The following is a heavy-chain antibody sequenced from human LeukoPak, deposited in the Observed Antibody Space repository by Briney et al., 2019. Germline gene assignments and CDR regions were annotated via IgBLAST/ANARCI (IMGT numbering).Heavy chain of an antibody. Sequence: SETLSLTCTVSGGSISSGDYYWSWIRQPPGKGLEWIGYIYYSGSTYYNPSLKSRVTISVDTSKNQLSLKLSSVTAADTAVYYCARGIGVRGGGVWFDPWGQGTLVTVSS. CDR2: IYYSGST. CDR3: ARGIGVRGGGVWFDP. J-gene: IGHJ5*02. D-gene: IGHD3-3*01. V-gene: IGHV4-30-4*08. CDR1: GGSISSGDYY.